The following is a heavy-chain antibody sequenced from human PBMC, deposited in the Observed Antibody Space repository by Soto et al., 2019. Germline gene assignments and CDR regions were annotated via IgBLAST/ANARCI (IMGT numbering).Heavy chain of an antibody. J-gene: IGHJ6*01. CDR2: SAPSASYT. V-gene: IGHV5-10-1*01. Sequence: GSSREISREGPGYTFTSYYITWARQLPGKGLEGMVRSAPSASYTTDYPALEGHVHISADKSLRTTVLQWTSLEASDTAMYYCARGDTALVRKGVDVWGQGTPVTVSS. CDR1: GYTFTSYY. D-gene: IGHD5-18*01. CDR3: ARGDTALVRKGVDV.